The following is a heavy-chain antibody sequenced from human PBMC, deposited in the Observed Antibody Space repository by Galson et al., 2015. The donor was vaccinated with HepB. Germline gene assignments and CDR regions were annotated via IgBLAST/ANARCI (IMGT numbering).Heavy chain of an antibody. CDR3: ATYKQKLTNLEY. Sequence: SLRLSCAVSGFTFSRYGMSWVRQAPGKGLEWVSGTSGTGGSTYYADSVKGRFAVSRDKPKNTLYLQMNSLRADDTAIYYCATYKQKLTNLEYWGQGTLVTVSS. J-gene: IGHJ4*02. CDR1: GFTFSRYG. D-gene: IGHD1-1*01. V-gene: IGHV3-23*01. CDR2: TSGTGGST.